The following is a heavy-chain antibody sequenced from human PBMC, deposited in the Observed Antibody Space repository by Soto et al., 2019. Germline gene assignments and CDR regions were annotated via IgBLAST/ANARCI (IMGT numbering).Heavy chain of an antibody. D-gene: IGHD2-8*02. CDR1: GGSLSTNP. CDR3: ARRDSGGVYRFFDS. Sequence: GSSVKVSCNASGGSLSTNPISWVRQAPGQGLEWMGGTGSGTGPGNHAQKFQGRLTVTADKSTSTVYMELTNLSSEDTAVYYCARRDSGGVYRFFDSWGQGTLVTVSS. CDR2: TGSGTGPG. V-gene: IGHV1-69*06. J-gene: IGHJ4*02.